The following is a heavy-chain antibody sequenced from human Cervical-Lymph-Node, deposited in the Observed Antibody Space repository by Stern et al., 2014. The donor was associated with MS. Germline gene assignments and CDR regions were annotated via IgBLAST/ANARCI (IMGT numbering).Heavy chain of an antibody. CDR1: GGSISSSSYY. J-gene: IGHJ4*02. D-gene: IGHD2-15*01. V-gene: IGHV4-39*01. CDR2: IYYMGRP. CDR3: ARGAREDSMSFFY. Sequence: VQLVESGPGLVKPSETLSLTCTVSGGSISSSSYYWGWIRQPPGKGLEWIGIIYYMGRPYYTPSLKSRFTIPVDTSKNQFPLKLSSVTAADTAVYYCARGAREDSMSFFYWGQGTLVTVSS.